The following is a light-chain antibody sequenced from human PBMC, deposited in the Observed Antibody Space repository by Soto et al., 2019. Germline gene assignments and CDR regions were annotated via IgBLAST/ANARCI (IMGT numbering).Light chain of an antibody. V-gene: IGLV1-44*01. CDR2: TNF. Sequence: QSVLTQPPSASGTPGQNVTISCSGSDSDIGSNTVIWYQQLPGTAPKLLIYTNFRRPSGVPDRFSGSKSVTSASLAISGLQSEDEAHYYCSVWDGSLNGWVFCGGTKLTVL. J-gene: IGLJ3*02. CDR3: SVWDGSLNGWV. CDR1: DSDIGSNT.